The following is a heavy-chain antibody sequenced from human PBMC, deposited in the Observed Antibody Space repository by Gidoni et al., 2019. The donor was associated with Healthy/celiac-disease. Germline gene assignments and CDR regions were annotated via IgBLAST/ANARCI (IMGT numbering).Heavy chain of an antibody. D-gene: IGHD5-12*01. V-gene: IGHV5-51*03. CDR3: ATSGYDTGYYGMDV. CDR2: IYPGDSDT. J-gene: IGHJ6*02. Sequence: EVQLVQSGAEENQPGESLKLSYTGSESSFPSYRIGWVRQRPGKGLEWMGIIYPGDSDTRYSPSFQGQVTISADKSISTAYLQWSSLKASDTAMYYCATSGYDTGYYGMDVWGQGTTVTVSS. CDR1: ESSFPSYR.